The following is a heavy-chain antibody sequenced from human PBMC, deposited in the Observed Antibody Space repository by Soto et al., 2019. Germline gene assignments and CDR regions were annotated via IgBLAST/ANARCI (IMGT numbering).Heavy chain of an antibody. CDR3: ASDYYYDSSGYSGDAFDI. Sequence: QVQLVQSGAEVKKPGSSVKVSCKASGGTFSSYAISWVRQAPGQGLEWMGGIIPIFGTANYAQKFQGRVTITADESTSTAYMELSSLRSEDRAVYYCASDYYYDSSGYSGDAFDIWGQGTMVTVSS. D-gene: IGHD3-22*01. V-gene: IGHV1-69*01. J-gene: IGHJ3*02. CDR2: IIPIFGTA. CDR1: GGTFSSYA.